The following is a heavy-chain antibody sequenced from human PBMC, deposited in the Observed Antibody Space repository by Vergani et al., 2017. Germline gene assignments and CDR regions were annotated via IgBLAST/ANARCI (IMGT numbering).Heavy chain of an antibody. CDR2: IYYSGST. D-gene: IGHD3-22*01. J-gene: IGHJ6*03. V-gene: IGHV4-61*01. CDR3: ARAVVLVVPEGYHYYYYMDV. Sequence: QLQLQESGPGLVKPSETLSLTCTVSGGSISSSSYYWSWIRQPPGKGLEWIGYIYYSGSTNYNPSLKSRVTISVDTSKNQFSLKLSSVTAADTAVYYCARAVVLVVPEGYHYYYYMDVWGKGTTVTVSS. CDR1: GGSISSSSYY.